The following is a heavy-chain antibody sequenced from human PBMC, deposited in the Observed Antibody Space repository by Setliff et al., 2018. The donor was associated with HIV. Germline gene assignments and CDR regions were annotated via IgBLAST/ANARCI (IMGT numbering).Heavy chain of an antibody. J-gene: IGHJ1*01. CDR3: ARVVVVAATPEYFQH. CDR1: GGSFSGYY. D-gene: IGHD2-15*01. Sequence: PSETLSLTCAVYGGSFSGYYWSRIRQPPGKGLEWIGEITHRGITDYNPSLKSRVTISVDTSKNQFSLKVTSVTAADTAVYYCARVVVVAATPEYFQHWGQGTLVTVSS. CDR2: ITHRGIT. V-gene: IGHV4-34*01.